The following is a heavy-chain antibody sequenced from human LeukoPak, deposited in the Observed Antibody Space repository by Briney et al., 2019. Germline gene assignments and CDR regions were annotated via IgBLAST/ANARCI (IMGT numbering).Heavy chain of an antibody. CDR1: GFTFDDYA. Sequence: SLRLSCAPSGFTFDDYAMHWVRQAPGKGLEWVSGISWNSGSIGYADSVKGRFTISRDNAKNSLYLQMNSLRAEDTALYYCAKDISCSSTSCRKGYYYGMDVWGQGTTVTVSS. J-gene: IGHJ6*02. CDR2: ISWNSGSI. V-gene: IGHV3-9*01. CDR3: AKDISCSSTSCRKGYYYGMDV. D-gene: IGHD2-2*01.